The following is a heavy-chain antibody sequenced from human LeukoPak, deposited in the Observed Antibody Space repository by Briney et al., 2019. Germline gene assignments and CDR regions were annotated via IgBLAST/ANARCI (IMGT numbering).Heavy chain of an antibody. CDR2: ISSSGSTI. J-gene: IGHJ3*02. D-gene: IGHD2-2*01. CDR3: AGGYCSSTSCSSPDAFDI. Sequence: TGVSLRLSCAASGFTFSSYEMNWVRQAPGKGLEWVSYISSSGSTIYYADSVKGRFTISRDNAKNSLYLQMNSLRAEDTAVYYCAGGYCSSTSCSSPDAFDIWGQGTMVTVSS. CDR1: GFTFSSYE. V-gene: IGHV3-48*03.